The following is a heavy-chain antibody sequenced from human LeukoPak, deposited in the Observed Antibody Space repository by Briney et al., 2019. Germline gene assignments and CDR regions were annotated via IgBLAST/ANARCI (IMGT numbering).Heavy chain of an antibody. D-gene: IGHD6-13*01. CDR2: ISVSGGST. CDR1: GFTYSSYA. Sequence: GGSLRLSCAASGFTYSSYAMSWVRQAPGKGLEWVSAISVSGGSTYYADSVKGRFTISRDNSKNTLYLQMNSLRAEDTAVYYCAKDGIAAAATPTTFDYWGQGTLVTVSS. CDR3: AKDGIAAAATPTTFDY. J-gene: IGHJ4*02. V-gene: IGHV3-23*01.